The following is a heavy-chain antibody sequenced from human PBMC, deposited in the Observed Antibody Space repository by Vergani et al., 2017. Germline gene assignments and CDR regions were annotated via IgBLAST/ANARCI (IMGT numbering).Heavy chain of an antibody. CDR3: ARGGGDSSCWYVNWFDP. Sequence: QVQLVQSGAEVKKPGASVKVSCKASGYTFTGYYMHWVRQAPGQGLEWMGWINPNSGGTNYAQKFQGRVTMTRDTSISTAYMELSRLRSDDTAVYYCARGGGDSSCWYVNWFDPWGQGTLVTVSS. CDR1: GYTFTGYY. CDR2: INPNSGGT. D-gene: IGHD6-19*01. V-gene: IGHV1-2*02. J-gene: IGHJ5*02.